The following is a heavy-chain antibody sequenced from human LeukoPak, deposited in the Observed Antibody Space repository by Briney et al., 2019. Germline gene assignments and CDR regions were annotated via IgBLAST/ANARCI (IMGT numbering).Heavy chain of an antibody. D-gene: IGHD2-21*02. CDR3: ARDAGDCGGDCPRWFDP. V-gene: IGHV3-74*01. Sequence: GGSLRLSCAASGFTFSSYWMHWVRQAPGKGLVRVSRINSDGSGTINADSVKGRFTISRDNAKNTVDLQMNSLRGEDTAVYYCARDAGDCGGDCPRWFDPWGQGTLVTVSS. CDR1: GFTFSSYW. CDR2: INSDGSGT. J-gene: IGHJ5*02.